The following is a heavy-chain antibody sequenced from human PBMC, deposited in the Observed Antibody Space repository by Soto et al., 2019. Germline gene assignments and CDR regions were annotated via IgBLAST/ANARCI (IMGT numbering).Heavy chain of an antibody. V-gene: IGHV3-33*08. Sequence: GGSLRLSCAASGFTFSSYGMHWVRQAPGKGLEWVAVIWYDGSNKYYADSVKGRFTISRDNSKNTLYLQMNSLRAEDTAVYYCAGDGAGGWELLGPDYWGQGTLVTVSS. CDR2: IWYDGSNK. CDR1: GFTFSSYG. D-gene: IGHD1-26*01. CDR3: AGDGAGGWELLGPDY. J-gene: IGHJ4*02.